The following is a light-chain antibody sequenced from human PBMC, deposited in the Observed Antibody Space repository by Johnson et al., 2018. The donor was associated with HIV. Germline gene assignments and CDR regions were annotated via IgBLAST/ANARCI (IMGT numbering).Light chain of an antibody. J-gene: IGLJ1*01. CDR2: DND. V-gene: IGLV1-51*02. CDR1: SSNIENNY. Sequence: QSVLTQAPSVSAAPGQNITISCSGSSSNIENNYISWYRLLPGTAPKLLIYDNDRRPSGVPDRFSGSKSVTSATLDITGLQSGDEADYYCGTWDASLMVNVFGPGTKVTVL. CDR3: GTWDASLMVNV.